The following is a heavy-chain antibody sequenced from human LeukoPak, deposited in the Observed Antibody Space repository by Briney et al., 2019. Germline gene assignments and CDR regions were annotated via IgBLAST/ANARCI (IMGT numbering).Heavy chain of an antibody. D-gene: IGHD6-6*01. Sequence: PGGSLRLSCAASGLTFSSYWMHWVRHAPGKGRVWVSRINSDASTTNYADSVKARFTISRDNAKNTLYLQMNSLRAEDTAVYYCARDHGSSSVYYYYGMDVWGQGTTVTVSS. CDR1: GLTFSSYW. J-gene: IGHJ6*02. CDR3: ARDHGSSSVYYYYGMDV. CDR2: INSDASTT. V-gene: IGHV3-74*01.